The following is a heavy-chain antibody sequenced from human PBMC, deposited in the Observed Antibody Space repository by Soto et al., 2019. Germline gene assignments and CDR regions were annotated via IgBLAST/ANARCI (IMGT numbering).Heavy chain of an antibody. CDR1: GFIFSDYA. J-gene: IGHJ6*02. CDR2: ISFDGSNE. V-gene: IGHV3-30-3*01. CDR3: ARPAATVIFYSGMDV. D-gene: IGHD4-17*01. Sequence: SLRLSCAASGFIFSDYAMHWVRQAPGKGLEWVAIISFDGSNEHYADSVQGRFTISRDNSENTLYLQMNSLRADDTAVYYCARPAATVIFYSGMDVWGQGTTVTVSS.